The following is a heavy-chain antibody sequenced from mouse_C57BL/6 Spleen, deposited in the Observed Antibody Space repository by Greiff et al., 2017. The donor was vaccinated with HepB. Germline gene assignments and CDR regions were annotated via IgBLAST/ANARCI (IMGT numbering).Heavy chain of an antibody. CDR3: ARSVSGSSYGGYYFDY. D-gene: IGHD1-1*01. V-gene: IGHV1-7*01. CDR2: INPSSGYT. CDR1: GYTFTSYW. J-gene: IGHJ2*01. Sequence: VQLQQSGADLAKPGASVKLSCKASGYTFTSYWMHWVKQRPGQGLEWIGYINPSSGYTKYNQKFKDKATLTADKSSSTAYMQLSSLTYEDSAVYYCARSVSGSSYGGYYFDYWGQGTTLTVSS.